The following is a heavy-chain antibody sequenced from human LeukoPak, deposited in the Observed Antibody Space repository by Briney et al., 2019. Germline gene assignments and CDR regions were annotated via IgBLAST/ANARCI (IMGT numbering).Heavy chain of an antibody. CDR2: IKSKTDGETT. CDR1: GFIFNKVW. Sequence: GGSLRLSCAASGFIFNKVWMNWVHQAPGKGLEWVGRIKSKTDGETTDYAAPVKGRFTISRDDSKETLYLQMNSLKTEDTAVYYCSTDSSRAYWGQGTLVTVSS. CDR3: STDSSRAY. V-gene: IGHV3-15*07. J-gene: IGHJ4*02.